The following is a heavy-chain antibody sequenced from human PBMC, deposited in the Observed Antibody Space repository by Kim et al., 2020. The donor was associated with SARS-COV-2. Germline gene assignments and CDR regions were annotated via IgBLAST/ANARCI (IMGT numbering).Heavy chain of an antibody. V-gene: IGHV3-23*01. J-gene: IGHJ4*02. D-gene: IGHD6-19*01. CDR3: AKVTGYSSGGRWYFDY. CDR1: GFTFSSYA. CDR2: ISGSGGST. Sequence: GGSLRLSCAASGFTFSSYAMSWVRQAPGKGLEWVSAISGSGGSTYYADSVKGRFTISRDNSKNTLYLQMNSLRAEDTAVYYCAKVTGYSSGGRWYFDYWGQGTLVTVSS.